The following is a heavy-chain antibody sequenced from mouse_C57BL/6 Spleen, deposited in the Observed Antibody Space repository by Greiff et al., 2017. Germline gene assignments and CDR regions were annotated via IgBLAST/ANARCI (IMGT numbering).Heavy chain of an antibody. J-gene: IGHJ4*01. D-gene: IGHD1-1*01. V-gene: IGHV1-55*01. CDR3: ARPYDGSSYDYAMDY. Sequence: QVQLQQPGAELVKPGASVKMSCKASGYTFTSYWITWVKQRPGQGLEWIGDIYPGSGSTNYNEKFKSKATLTVDTSSSTAYMQLSSLTSEDSAVYYCARPYDGSSYDYAMDYWGQGTSVTVSS. CDR2: IYPGSGST. CDR1: GYTFTSYW.